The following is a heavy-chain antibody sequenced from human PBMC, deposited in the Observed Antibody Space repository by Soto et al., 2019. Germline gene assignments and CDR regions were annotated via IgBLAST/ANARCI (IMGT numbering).Heavy chain of an antibody. CDR3: TTVYYDFLTGSYYGMDV. J-gene: IGHJ6*02. CDR2: IKSKTDGGTT. Sequence: GGSLRLSCAASGFTFSNAWMNWVRQAPGKGLEWVGRIKSKTDGGTTDYAAPVKGRFTTSRDDSKNTLYLQMNSLKTEDTAVYYCTTVYYDFLTGSYYGMDVWGQGTTVTVSS. D-gene: IGHD3-9*01. CDR1: GFTFSNAW. V-gene: IGHV3-15*07.